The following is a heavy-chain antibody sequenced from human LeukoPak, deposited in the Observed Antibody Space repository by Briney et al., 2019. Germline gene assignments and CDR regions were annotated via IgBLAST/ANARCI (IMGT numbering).Heavy chain of an antibody. D-gene: IGHD3-9*01. Sequence: ASVKVSCKASGGTFSSYAISWVRQAPGQGLEWMGGIIPIFGTANYAQKFQGRVTITADESTSTAYMELSSLRSEDTAVYYCARDFGTQRVLRYFDCDVWGQGTLVTVSS. J-gene: IGHJ4*02. CDR2: IIPIFGTA. V-gene: IGHV1-69*13. CDR3: ARDFGTQRVLRYFDCDV. CDR1: GGTFSSYA.